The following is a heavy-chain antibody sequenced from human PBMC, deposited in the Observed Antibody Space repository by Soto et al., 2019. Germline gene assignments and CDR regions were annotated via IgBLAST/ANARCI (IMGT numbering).Heavy chain of an antibody. CDR1: GFTFSSYA. D-gene: IGHD6-13*01. Sequence: EVPLLESGGGLVQPGGSLRLSFAASGFTFSSYAMSWVRQAPGKGLEWVSAISGSGGSTYYADSVKGRFTISRDNSKNTLYRQMNSLRAEDTAVYYCAKENGYSSSWCEFDYWGQGTLVTVSS. CDR2: ISGSGGST. CDR3: AKENGYSSSWCEFDY. J-gene: IGHJ4*02. V-gene: IGHV3-23*01.